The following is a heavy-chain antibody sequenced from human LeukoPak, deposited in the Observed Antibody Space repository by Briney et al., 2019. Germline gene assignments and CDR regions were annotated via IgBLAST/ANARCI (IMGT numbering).Heavy chain of an antibody. CDR3: AKGPFSLLWFGESMDFDY. D-gene: IGHD3-10*01. CDR1: GFTFSNHY. Sequence: GGSLRLSCAASGFTFSNHYMDWVRQAPGKGLEWVARTRNKAKSYTTEYAASVKGRFTISRDDSKNSLYLQMTSLRSEDTAVYYCAKGPFSLLWFGESMDFDYWGQGTLVTVSS. J-gene: IGHJ4*02. V-gene: IGHV3-72*01. CDR2: TRNKAKSYTT.